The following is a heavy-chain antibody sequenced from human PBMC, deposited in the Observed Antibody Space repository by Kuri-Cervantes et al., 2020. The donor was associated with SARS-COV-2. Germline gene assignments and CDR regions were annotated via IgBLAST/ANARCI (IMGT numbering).Heavy chain of an antibody. V-gene: IGHV4-59*04. CDR2: IYYSGST. J-gene: IGHJ4*02. CDR1: GGSISSYY. Sequence: SETLSLTCTVPGGSISSYYWSWIRQPPGKGLEWIGNIYYSGSTYYSPSLKSRVTISVDMSKNQFSLNLNSVTAADTAVYYCARLVRQYSSSSSPDYWGQGTLVTVSS. D-gene: IGHD6-6*01. CDR3: ARLVRQYSSSSSPDY.